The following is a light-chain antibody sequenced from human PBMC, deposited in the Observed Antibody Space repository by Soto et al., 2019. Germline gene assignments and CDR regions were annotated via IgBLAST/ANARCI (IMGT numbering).Light chain of an antibody. V-gene: IGLV3-21*04. CDR2: YDS. Sequence: SYELTQPPSVSVAPGKTATIHCAGDKIGSKSVLWYQQKPGHAPVLVIFYDSDRPSGIPERFSGSKSGNTATLTISRVEDGDEADYYCQVWDRRTYHMVFGGGTKLTVL. J-gene: IGLJ2*01. CDR1: KIGSKS. CDR3: QVWDRRTYHMV.